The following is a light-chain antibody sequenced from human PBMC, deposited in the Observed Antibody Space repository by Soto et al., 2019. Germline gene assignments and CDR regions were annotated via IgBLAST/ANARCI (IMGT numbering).Light chain of an antibody. CDR3: KQSHSTPLN. Sequence: DIQMTQSPSSLSASVGDRVTITCRASQSISSYLNWYQQKPGKAPKLLIYAASSLQSGVPSRFSGSGSGTDFTLTISSLQPEDFATYYCKQSHSTPLNVGGGTKVDI. J-gene: IGKJ4*01. V-gene: IGKV1-39*01. CDR1: QSISSY. CDR2: AAS.